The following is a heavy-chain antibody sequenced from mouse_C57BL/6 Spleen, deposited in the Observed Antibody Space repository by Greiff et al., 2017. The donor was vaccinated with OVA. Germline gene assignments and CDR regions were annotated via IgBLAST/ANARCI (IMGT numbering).Heavy chain of an antibody. D-gene: IGHD1-1*01. CDR2: ISDGGSYT. Sequence: EVKLLESGGGLVKPGGSLKLSCAASGFTFSSYAMSWVRQTPEQRLEWVATISDGGSYTYYPDNVKGRFTISRDNAKNNLYLQMSHLKSEDTAMYYCARDLTTVVVPPWFAYWGQGTLVTVSA. V-gene: IGHV5-4*01. CDR3: ARDLTTVVVPPWFAY. J-gene: IGHJ3*01. CDR1: GFTFSSYA.